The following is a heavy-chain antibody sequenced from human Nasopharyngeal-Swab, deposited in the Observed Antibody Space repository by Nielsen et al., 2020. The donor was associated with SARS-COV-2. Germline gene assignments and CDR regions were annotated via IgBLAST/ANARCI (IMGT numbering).Heavy chain of an antibody. V-gene: IGHV3-53*01. CDR2: IYSGGST. CDR3: ARVGWWFHYYFDY. CDR1: GFTVSSNY. D-gene: IGHD2-15*01. Sequence: GESLKISCAASGFTVSSNYMSWVRQAPGKGLEWVSVIYSGGSTYYADSVKGRFTISRDNARNSLYLQMNSLRAEDTAVYYCARVGWWFHYYFDYWGQGTLVTVSS. J-gene: IGHJ4*02.